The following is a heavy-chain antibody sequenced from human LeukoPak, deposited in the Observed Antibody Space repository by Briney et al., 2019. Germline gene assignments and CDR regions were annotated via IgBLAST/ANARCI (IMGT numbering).Heavy chain of an antibody. CDR3: ARADRIAAAGPYDY. J-gene: IGHJ4*02. D-gene: IGHD6-13*01. Sequence: ASVKVSCKASGYTFTSYGISWVRQAPGQGLEWMGWISAYNGNTNYAQKLQGRVTMTTDTSTSTAYMELRSLRSDDTAVYYCARADRIAAAGPYDYWGQGTLVTVSS. CDR1: GYTFTSYG. CDR2: ISAYNGNT. V-gene: IGHV1-18*01.